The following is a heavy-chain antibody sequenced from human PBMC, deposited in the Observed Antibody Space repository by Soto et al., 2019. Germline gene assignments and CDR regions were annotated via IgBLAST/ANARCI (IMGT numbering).Heavy chain of an antibody. CDR1: GFTFSGYA. D-gene: IGHD5-18*01. CDR2: ISYEGSNK. Sequence: QVQLVESGGGVVQPGRSLRLSCAASGFTFSGYAMHWVRQAAGKGLEWVAVISYEGSNKYYADSVRGRFTISRDNSKNMLFLQMNRLTADDTAVYYCAKVSLMGYSYGRYYFDYWGQGTLVTVSS. J-gene: IGHJ4*02. V-gene: IGHV3-30*18. CDR3: AKVSLMGYSYGRYYFDY.